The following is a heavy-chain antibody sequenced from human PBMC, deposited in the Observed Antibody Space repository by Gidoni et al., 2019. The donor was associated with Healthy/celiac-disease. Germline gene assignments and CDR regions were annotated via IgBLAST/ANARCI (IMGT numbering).Heavy chain of an antibody. J-gene: IGHJ4*02. CDR1: GYTFTSYA. Sequence: QVQLVQSGAEVQKPGASVKVSCQASGYTFTSYAMHWVRQAPGQRLEWMGWCNAGNGNTKYSQKFQGRVTITRDTSASTAYMELSSLRSEDTAVYYCARARGGGSYVFDYWGQGTLVTVSS. CDR2: CNAGNGNT. D-gene: IGHD3-16*01. CDR3: ARARGGGSYVFDY. V-gene: IGHV1-3*01.